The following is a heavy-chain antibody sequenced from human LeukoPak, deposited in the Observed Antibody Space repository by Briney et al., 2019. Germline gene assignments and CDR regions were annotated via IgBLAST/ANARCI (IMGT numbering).Heavy chain of an antibody. CDR3: ARDYGDYLYYFDY. D-gene: IGHD4-17*01. J-gene: IGHJ4*02. Sequence: ASVKVSCKASGYTFTGYYMHWVRQAPGQGLEWMGWINPNSGGTNYAQKFQGRVTMTRNTSISTAYMELSSLRSEDTAVYYCARDYGDYLYYFDYWGQGTLVTVSS. CDR2: INPNSGGT. CDR1: GYTFTGYY. V-gene: IGHV1-2*02.